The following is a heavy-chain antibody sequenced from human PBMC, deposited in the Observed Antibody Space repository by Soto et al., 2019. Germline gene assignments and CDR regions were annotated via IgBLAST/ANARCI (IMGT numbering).Heavy chain of an antibody. CDR2: ISAHNGNT. CDR1: GYAFTTYG. V-gene: IGHV1-18*01. CDR3: ARGRYGDY. Sequence: QVHLVQSGAEVKKPGASVKVSCKGSGYAFTTYGITWVRQAPGQGLEWMGWISAHNGNTNYAQKLQGRVTVPRETSTSTAYMGLRSLRSDDTAVYYCARGRYGDYWGQGALVTVSS. J-gene: IGHJ4*02. D-gene: IGHD1-1*01.